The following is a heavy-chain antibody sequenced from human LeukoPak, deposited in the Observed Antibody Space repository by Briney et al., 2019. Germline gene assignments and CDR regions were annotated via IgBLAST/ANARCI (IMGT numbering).Heavy chain of an antibody. CDR2: INPNSGGT. D-gene: IGHD4-17*01. V-gene: IGHV1-2*04. CDR3: ARGEVTVTTTLLYYYYGMDV. Sequence: ASVTVSCKASGYTFTGYYMHWVRQAPGQGLEWMGWINPNSGGTSSAQKFQGWVTMTRDTSISTAYMELSRLRSDDTAVYYCARGEVTVTTTLLYYYYGMDVWGQGTTVTVSS. CDR1: GYTFTGYY. J-gene: IGHJ6*02.